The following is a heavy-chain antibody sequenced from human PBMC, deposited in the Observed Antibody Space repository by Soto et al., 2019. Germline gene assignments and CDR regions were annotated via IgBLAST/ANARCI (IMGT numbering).Heavy chain of an antibody. V-gene: IGHV3-15*01. CDR1: GFTFSDAW. CDR2: IKSKSDGGTT. D-gene: IGHD2-15*01. Sequence: PGGALSLSCAASGFTFSDAWMSWVRQAPGKALDWVGRIKSKSDGGTTEYAAPVRGRFTISRDDSKNTLYPQMNSLKTEDTAVYYCTTDLWRIAVVVGSTGYFNPWGQGTPVTVSS. J-gene: IGHJ5*02. CDR3: TTDLWRIAVVVGSTGYFNP.